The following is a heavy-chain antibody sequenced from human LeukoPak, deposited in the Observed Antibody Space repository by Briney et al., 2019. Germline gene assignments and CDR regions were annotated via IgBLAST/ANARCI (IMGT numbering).Heavy chain of an antibody. V-gene: IGHV4-59*01. CDR3: AREPRPWLAPHGMDV. CDR1: GGSISSYY. Sequence: PSETLSLTCTVSGGSISSYYWSWIRQPPGKGLEWIGYIYYSGSTNYNPSLKSRVTLSVDTSKNQFSLKLSSVTAADTAVYYCAREPRPWLAPHGMDVWGQGTTVTVSS. J-gene: IGHJ6*02. D-gene: IGHD6-19*01. CDR2: IYYSGST.